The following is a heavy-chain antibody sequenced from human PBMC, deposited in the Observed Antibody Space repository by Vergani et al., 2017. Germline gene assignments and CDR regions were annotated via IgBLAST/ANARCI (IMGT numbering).Heavy chain of an antibody. J-gene: IGHJ3*02. V-gene: IGHV4-39*07. CDR1: GGSISSSSYY. CDR3: AGSSTTWRYAFDI. Sequence: QLQLQESGPGLVKPSETLSLTCTVSGGSISSSSYYWGWIRQPPGKGLGWIGSIYYSGSTYYNPSLKSRVTISVDTSKNQFSLKLSSVTAADTAVYYCAGSSTTWRYAFDIWGQGTMVTVSS. D-gene: IGHD2-2*01. CDR2: IYYSGST.